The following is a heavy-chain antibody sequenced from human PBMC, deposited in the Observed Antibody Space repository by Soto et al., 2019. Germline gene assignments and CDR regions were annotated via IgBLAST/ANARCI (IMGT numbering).Heavy chain of an antibody. Sequence: SVKVSCKASGGTFSSYAISWVRQAPGQGLEWMGGIIPIFGTANYAQKFQGRVTITADKSTSTAYMELSSLRSEDTAVYYCAVVVAAKQTNWFDPWGQGTLVTVSS. J-gene: IGHJ5*02. V-gene: IGHV1-69*06. CDR2: IIPIFGTA. D-gene: IGHD2-15*01. CDR3: AVVVAAKQTNWFDP. CDR1: GGTFSSYA.